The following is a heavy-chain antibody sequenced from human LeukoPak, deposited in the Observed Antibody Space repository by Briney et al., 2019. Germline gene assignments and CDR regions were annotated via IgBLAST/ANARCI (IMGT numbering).Heavy chain of an antibody. Sequence: PGGSLRLSCAASGFTFSSYAVSWVRQAPGKGLEWVSVISGSGGSTYYADSVKGRFTISRDNSRNTLYLQMNSPRAEDTAVYYCAILPGYSSGWYEVNYWGQGTLVTVSS. CDR3: AILPGYSSGWYEVNY. J-gene: IGHJ4*02. V-gene: IGHV3-23*01. CDR2: ISGSGGST. CDR1: GFTFSSYA. D-gene: IGHD6-13*01.